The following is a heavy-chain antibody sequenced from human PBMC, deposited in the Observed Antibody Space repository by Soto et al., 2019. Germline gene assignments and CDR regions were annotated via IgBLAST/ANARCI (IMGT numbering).Heavy chain of an antibody. J-gene: IGHJ4*02. CDR1: GGSFSGYY. CDR2: INHSGST. V-gene: IGHV4-34*01. D-gene: IGHD3-22*01. CDR3: ARAREYDSSGYPYFDY. Sequence: SETLSLTCAVYGGSFSGYYWSWIRQPPGKGLEWIGEINHSGSTNYNPSLKSRVTISVDTSKNQFSLKLSSVTAADTAVYYCARAREYDSSGYPYFDYWGQGTLVTVSS.